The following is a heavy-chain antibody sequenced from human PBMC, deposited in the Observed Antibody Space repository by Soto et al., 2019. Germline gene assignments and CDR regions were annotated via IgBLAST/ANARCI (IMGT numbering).Heavy chain of an antibody. D-gene: IGHD4-17*01. CDR2: ISSGGSYV. J-gene: IGHJ4*02. Sequence: EVQLVESGGGLVKPGGSLRLSCAASGFTFSSYNMNWVRQAPGKGLEWVSSISSGGSYVYYADSMKGRFTISRDNAKNSLYLQMNSLRAEDTAVYYCARDDYGDYNKPFDYWGQGTLVTVSS. V-gene: IGHV3-21*01. CDR3: ARDDYGDYNKPFDY. CDR1: GFTFSSYN.